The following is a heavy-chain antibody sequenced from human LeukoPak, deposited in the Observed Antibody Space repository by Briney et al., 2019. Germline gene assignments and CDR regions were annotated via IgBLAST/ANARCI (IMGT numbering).Heavy chain of an antibody. Sequence: ASVKVSCKASGCTFTGYYMHWVRQAPGQGLEWMGRINPNSGGTNYAQKFQGRVTMTRDTSISTAYMELSRLRSDDTAVYYCARDLVLGLRTIAMAGHGYWGQGTLVTVSS. V-gene: IGHV1-2*06. J-gene: IGHJ4*02. CDR2: INPNSGGT. CDR1: GCTFTGYY. D-gene: IGHD6-19*01. CDR3: ARDLVLGLRTIAMAGHGY.